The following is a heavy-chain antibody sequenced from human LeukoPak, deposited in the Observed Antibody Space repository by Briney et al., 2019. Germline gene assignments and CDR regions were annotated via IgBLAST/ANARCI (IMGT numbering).Heavy chain of an antibody. J-gene: IGHJ4*02. CDR2: IRYDGSNK. CDR1: GFTFSSYG. Sequence: GGSLRLSCAASGFTFSSYGMHWVRQAPGKGLEWVAFIRYDGSNKYYADSVKGRFTISRDNSKNTLYLQMNSLRAEDTAVYYCAKDTSYSSSFYFDYWGQGTLVTVSS. V-gene: IGHV3-30*02. D-gene: IGHD6-6*01. CDR3: AKDTSYSSSFYFDY.